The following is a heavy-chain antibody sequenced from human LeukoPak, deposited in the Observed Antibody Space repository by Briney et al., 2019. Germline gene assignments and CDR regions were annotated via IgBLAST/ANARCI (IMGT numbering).Heavy chain of an antibody. CDR3: NLWGSYRNEQIFDY. D-gene: IGHD3-16*02. Sequence: SVNVSCKASGGTFSSYAISWVRQAPGQGLEWMGRIIPILGIANYAQKFQGRVTITADKSTSTAYMELSSLRSEDTAVYYCNLWGSYRNEQIFDYWGQGTLVTVSS. V-gene: IGHV1-69*04. CDR2: IIPILGIA. J-gene: IGHJ4*02. CDR1: GGTFSSYA.